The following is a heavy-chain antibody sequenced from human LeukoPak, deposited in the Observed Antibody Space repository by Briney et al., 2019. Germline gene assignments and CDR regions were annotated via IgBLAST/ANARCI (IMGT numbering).Heavy chain of an antibody. Sequence: GGSLRLSCAASGFTFSIYSMNWVRQAPGKGLEWVSYISSSSSTIYYADSVKGRFTISRDNAKNSLYLQMNSLRAEDTAVYYCARGSGSYSFNLLGFDPWGQGTLVTVSS. J-gene: IGHJ5*02. CDR2: ISSSSSTI. V-gene: IGHV3-48*01. D-gene: IGHD1-26*01. CDR1: GFTFSIYS. CDR3: ARGSGSYSFNLLGFDP.